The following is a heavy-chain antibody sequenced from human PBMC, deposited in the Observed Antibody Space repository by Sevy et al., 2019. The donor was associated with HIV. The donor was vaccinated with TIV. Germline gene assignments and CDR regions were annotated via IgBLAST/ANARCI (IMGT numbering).Heavy chain of an antibody. CDR2: IKQDGSEK. CDR3: ARGAARGTATVRFYYYGMDV. J-gene: IGHJ6*02. CDR1: GFTFSSYW. Sequence: GGSLRLSCAASGFTFSSYWITWVRQAPGKGLEWVANIKQDGSEKYYVHSVKGRFTISRDNAKKSLYLQMNSLRAEDTAVYYCARGAARGTATVRFYYYGMDVWGQGTTVTVSS. V-gene: IGHV3-7*01. D-gene: IGHD5-18*01.